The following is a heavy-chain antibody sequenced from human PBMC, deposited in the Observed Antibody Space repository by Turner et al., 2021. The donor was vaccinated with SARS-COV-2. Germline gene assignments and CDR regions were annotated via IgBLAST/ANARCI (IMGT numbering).Heavy chain of an antibody. CDR2: ISQEGSEK. J-gene: IGHJ4*02. CDR3: TRERRAAYGQIDN. Sequence: EVQLVESGGGLVQPGGSLRVSCAASGFTLGDYWMTWVRQGPGMGLEWVASISQEGSEKRYVDSVQGRFAISRDNAKNSVYLQMNSLRVDDTAAYYCTRERRAAYGQIDNWGQGVLVTVSS. CDR1: GFTLGDYW. V-gene: IGHV3-7*01. D-gene: IGHD3-10*01.